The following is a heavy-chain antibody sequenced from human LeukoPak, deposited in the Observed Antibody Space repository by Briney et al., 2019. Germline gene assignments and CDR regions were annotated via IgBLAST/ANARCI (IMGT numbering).Heavy chain of an antibody. CDR3: ARSDGYTLDAFDI. CDR1: GGSFSGYY. V-gene: IGHV4-34*12. CDR2: IIHTPTT. J-gene: IGHJ3*02. D-gene: IGHD5-24*01. Sequence: NPSETLSLTCAVYGGSFSGYYWRWIRQPPGKGVEWIVQIIHTPTTTYTPSLSTRLTISLDTPKNHFSLKLSSVTAADTAVYYCARSDGYTLDAFDIWGQGTSVTVSS.